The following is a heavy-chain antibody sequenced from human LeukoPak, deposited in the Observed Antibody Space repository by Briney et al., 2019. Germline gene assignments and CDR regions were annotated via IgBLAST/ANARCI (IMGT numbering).Heavy chain of an antibody. CDR2: ISGSSSYT. V-gene: IGHV3-11*06. J-gene: IGHJ4*02. Sequence: PGGSLRLSCAASGFTFSDHYMSWIRQAPGKGLEWVSYISGSSSYTNSADSVKGRFTISRDNAKNSPYLQMNSLRAEDTAVYYCARDRKESNLLPFDYWGQGTLVTVSS. D-gene: IGHD1-26*01. CDR3: ARDRKESNLLPFDY. CDR1: GFTFSDHY.